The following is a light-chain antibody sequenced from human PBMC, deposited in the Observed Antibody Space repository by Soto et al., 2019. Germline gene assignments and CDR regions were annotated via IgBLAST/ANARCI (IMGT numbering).Light chain of an antibody. J-gene: IGKJ3*01. CDR3: QKYNSAPRT. Sequence: DIQMTQSPSSLSASVGDRVTITCRASQGIGTYLAWYQQKPGKVPKLLIYAASTLQSGVPSRFSGSGSGTDFTLTISGLQPEDVATYYCQKYNSAPRTFGPGTKVDIK. CDR1: QGIGTY. V-gene: IGKV1-27*01. CDR2: AAS.